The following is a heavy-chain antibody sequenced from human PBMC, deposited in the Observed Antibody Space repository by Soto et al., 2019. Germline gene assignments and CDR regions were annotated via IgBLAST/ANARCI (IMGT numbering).Heavy chain of an antibody. CDR1: GFTFTTQG. D-gene: IGHD6-13*01. CDR2: IAYDGRNR. J-gene: IGHJ4*02. CDR3: AKDRGGSWTFDY. V-gene: IGHV3-30*18. Sequence: QVQLVESGGGVVQPGRSLSLSCAASGFTFTTQGMHWVRQSPGKGLEWVASIAYDGRNRNYGDPVKGRLFVSRHNPKKTGPLQMNSLRDEDTAAYFWAKDRGGSWTFDYWGQGMLVIVSS.